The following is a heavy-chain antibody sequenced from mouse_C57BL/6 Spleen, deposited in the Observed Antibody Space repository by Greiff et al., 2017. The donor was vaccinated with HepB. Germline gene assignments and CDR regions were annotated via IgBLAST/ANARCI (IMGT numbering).Heavy chain of an antibody. CDR2: ISSGGSYT. CDR1: GFTFSSYG. Sequence: EVKLVESGGDLVKPGGSLKLSCAASGFTFSSYGMSWVRQTPDKRLEWVATISSGGSYTYYPDSVKGRFTISRDNAKNTLYLHMSSLKSEDTAMYYCASQGGSDYYGSSYDWYFDVWGTGTTVTVSS. J-gene: IGHJ1*03. V-gene: IGHV5-6*02. CDR3: ASQGGSDYYGSSYDWYFDV. D-gene: IGHD1-1*01.